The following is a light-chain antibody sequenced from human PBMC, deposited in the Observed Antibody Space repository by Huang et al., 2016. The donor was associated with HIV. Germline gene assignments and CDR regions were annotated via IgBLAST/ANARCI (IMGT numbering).Light chain of an antibody. J-gene: IGKJ1*01. CDR3: QQRSDWPPT. V-gene: IGKV3-11*01. CDR2: NAS. Sequence: EIVLAQSPVTLSLSPGERATLACRASQSVSVYLAWYQQQAGQPPRLRIYNASNRATGIPARFSGSGSGTDFTLTISSLEPEDFAVYYCQQRSDWPPTFGRGTKVEIK. CDR1: QSVSVY.